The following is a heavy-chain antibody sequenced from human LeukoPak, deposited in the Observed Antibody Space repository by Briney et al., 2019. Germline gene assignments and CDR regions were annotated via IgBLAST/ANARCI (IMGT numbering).Heavy chain of an antibody. CDR3: AGGPRCSRTSCYYYNCYYYGMDV. J-gene: IGHJ6*04. Sequence: GASVKVSCKASGGTFSSYPISSVRQAPGQGLEWMGGIIPIFGTANYAQKFQDRATITSDESTSTAYMELSSLRSEDTAVYYCAGGPRCSRTSCYYYNCYYYGMDVWGKGTTVTVSS. D-gene: IGHD2-2*01. V-gene: IGHV1-69*13. CDR2: IIPIFGTA. CDR1: GGTFSSYP.